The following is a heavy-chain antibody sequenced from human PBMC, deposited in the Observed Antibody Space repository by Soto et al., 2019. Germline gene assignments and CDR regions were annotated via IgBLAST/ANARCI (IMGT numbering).Heavy chain of an antibody. CDR2: INYSGNT. J-gene: IGHJ4*02. V-gene: IGHV4-30-4*01. D-gene: IGHD3-22*01. Sequence: QVQLQESGPGLVRPSQTLSLRCSVSGGSTSSAENFWSWVRQPPGKGLEWIGYINYSGNTYFNPSLQSRLAISVDTSNNQFSLRLTSVTAADTAVYYCARASGDSSGYSFDYWGQGTLVTVSS. CDR1: GGSTSSAENF. CDR3: ARASGDSSGYSFDY.